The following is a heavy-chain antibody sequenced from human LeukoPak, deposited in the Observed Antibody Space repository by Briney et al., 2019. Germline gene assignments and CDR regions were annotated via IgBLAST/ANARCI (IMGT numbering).Heavy chain of an antibody. V-gene: IGHV3-33*06. J-gene: IGHJ4*02. D-gene: IGHD1-26*01. CDR3: AKSKLVGATPFDY. Sequence: GRSLRLSCAVSGFRFSDYSLHWVRQAPGKGLEWVAIFWFDGSNQYYGDSVKGRFTISRDNSKNTLYLQMNSLRAEDTAVYYCAKSKLVGATPFDYWGQGTLVTVSS. CDR2: FWFDGSNQ. CDR1: GFRFSDYS.